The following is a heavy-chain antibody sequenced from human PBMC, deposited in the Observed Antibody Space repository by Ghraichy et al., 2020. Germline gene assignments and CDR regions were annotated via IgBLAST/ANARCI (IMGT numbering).Heavy chain of an antibody. CDR2: ISYDGSNK. Sequence: GESLNISCAASGFTFSSYGMHWVRQAPGKGLEWVSVISYDGSNKYYADSVKGRFTISRDNSKNTLYLQMNSLRTEDTAVYYCAKNRGYGAYYGMDVWGQGTTVTFSS. CDR3: AKNRGYGAYYGMDV. V-gene: IGHV3-30*18. J-gene: IGHJ6*02. D-gene: IGHD4/OR15-4a*01. CDR1: GFTFSSYG.